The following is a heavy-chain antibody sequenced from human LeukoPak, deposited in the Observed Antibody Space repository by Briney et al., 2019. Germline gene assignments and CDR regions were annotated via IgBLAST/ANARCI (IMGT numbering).Heavy chain of an antibody. D-gene: IGHD1-1*01. V-gene: IGHV3-11*01. CDR2: ISSSGSTI. CDR1: GFTFSDYY. J-gene: IGHJ3*02. Sequence: GGSLRLSCAASGFTFSDYYMSWIRQAPGKGLEWVSYISSSGSTIYYADSVKGRFTISRDNAKNTLYLQMNSLRAEDTAVYYCARKIPLTGTTKGYAFDIWGQGTMVTVSS. CDR3: ARKIPLTGTTKGYAFDI.